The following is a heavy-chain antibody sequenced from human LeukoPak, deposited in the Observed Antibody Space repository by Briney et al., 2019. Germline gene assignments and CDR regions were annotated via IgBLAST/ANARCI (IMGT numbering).Heavy chain of an antibody. CDR2: IIPSGHTT. CDR3: AKDDRWLQFCC. J-gene: IGHJ4*02. Sequence: GGSLRLSCVASGFTFSSHGMNWVREAPGKGLEWVSGIIPSGHTTYYADSVRGRFTISRDNSRNTVYLQMNSLRAEDTAVYYCAKDDRWLQFCCWGQGTLVTVSA. CDR1: GFTFSSHG. D-gene: IGHD5-24*01. V-gene: IGHV3-23*01.